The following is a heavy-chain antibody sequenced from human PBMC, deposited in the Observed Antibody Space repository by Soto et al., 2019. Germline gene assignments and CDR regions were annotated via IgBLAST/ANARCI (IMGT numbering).Heavy chain of an antibody. V-gene: IGHV3-30-3*01. Sequence: QVQLVESGGGVVQPGRSLRLSCAASGFTFSSYAMHWVRQAPGKGLEWVAVISYDGSNKYYADSVKGRFTISRDNSKNTLYLQMNSLRAEDTAVYYCARDDYGGYWTGTIDYWGQGTPVTVSS. CDR1: GFTFSSYA. CDR2: ISYDGSNK. D-gene: IGHD1-1*01. J-gene: IGHJ4*02. CDR3: ARDDYGGYWTGTIDY.